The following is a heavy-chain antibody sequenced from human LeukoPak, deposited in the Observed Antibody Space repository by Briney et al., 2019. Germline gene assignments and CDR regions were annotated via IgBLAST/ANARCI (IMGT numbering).Heavy chain of an antibody. CDR2: ISSSGSTI. V-gene: IGHV3-48*03. CDR3: ARDSTLVPHSKGGMDV. Sequence: PGGSLRLSCAASGFTFSSYEMNWVRQAPGKGREWVSYISSSGSTIYYADSVKGGFTISRDNAKNSLYLQMNSLRAEDTAVYYCARDSTLVPHSKGGMDVWGKGTTVTVSS. J-gene: IGHJ6*04. CDR1: GFTFSSYE.